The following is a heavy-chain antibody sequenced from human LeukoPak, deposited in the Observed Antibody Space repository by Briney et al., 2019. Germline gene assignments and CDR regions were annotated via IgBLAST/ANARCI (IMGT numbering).Heavy chain of an antibody. CDR2: IWYDGSNK. D-gene: IGHD2-2*02. V-gene: IGHV3-33*01. Sequence: GRSLRLSCAASGFTFSSYGMHWVRQAPGKGLEWVAVIWYDGSNKYYADSVKGRFTISRDNSKNTLYLQMNSLRAEDTAVYYCARAKVVPAAIVPYHYMDVWGKGTTVTVSS. CDR1: GFTFSSYG. J-gene: IGHJ6*03. CDR3: ARAKVVPAAIVPYHYMDV.